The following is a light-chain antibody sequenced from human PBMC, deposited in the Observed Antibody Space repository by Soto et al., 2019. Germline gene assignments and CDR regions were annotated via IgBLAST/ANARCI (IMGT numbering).Light chain of an antibody. V-gene: IGLV2-14*01. Sequence: QSVLTQPASVSGSPGQSITISCTGTSSDVGDYNYVSWYQQHPGKAPKLMIFDVSNRPSRVSNRFSGSKSGNAVSLTISGLQAEDEADYYCSSYTSNSTLVFGGGTKLPVL. CDR2: DVS. CDR3: SSYTSNSTLV. CDR1: SSDVGDYNY. J-gene: IGLJ2*01.